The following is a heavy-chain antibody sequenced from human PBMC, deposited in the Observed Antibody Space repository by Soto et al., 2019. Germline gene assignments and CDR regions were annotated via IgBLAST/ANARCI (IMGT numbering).Heavy chain of an antibody. CDR3: ARDPTLVGATWGAPDAFDI. J-gene: IGHJ3*02. CDR2: INAGNGNT. CDR1: GYTFTSYA. V-gene: IGHV1-3*01. Sequence: GASVKVSCKASGYTFTSYAMHWVRQAPGQRLEWMGWINAGNGNTKYSQKFQGRVTITRDTSASTAYMELSSLRSEDTAVYYCARDPTLVGATWGAPDAFDIWGQRTMVTVPS. D-gene: IGHD1-26*01.